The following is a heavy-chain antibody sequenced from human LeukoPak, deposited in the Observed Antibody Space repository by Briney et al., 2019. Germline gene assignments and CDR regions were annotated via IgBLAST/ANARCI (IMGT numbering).Heavy chain of an antibody. V-gene: IGHV1-18*01. CDR3: ARDTPLSEYDILTGVQTIYFDY. CDR1: GYTFTSYG. D-gene: IGHD3-9*01. Sequence: ASVKASCKASGYTFTSYGISWVRQAPGQGLEWMGWISAYNGNTNYAQKLQGRVTMTTDTSTSTAYMELRSLRSDDTAVYYCARDTPLSEYDILTGVQTIYFDYWGQGTLVTVSS. CDR2: ISAYNGNT. J-gene: IGHJ4*02.